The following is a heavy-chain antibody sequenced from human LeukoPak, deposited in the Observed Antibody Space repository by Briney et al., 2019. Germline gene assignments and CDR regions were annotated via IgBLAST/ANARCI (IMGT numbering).Heavy chain of an antibody. CDR1: GESINSYY. CDR3: ARGAWATRLAS. D-gene: IGHD2-15*01. CDR2: IYESGTT. Sequence: PSETLSPTCAVYGESINSYYWSWVRQPPGEGLEWIGEIYESGTTKYNPSLKSRVAISMVPSKQQFSLRLSSVTAADTAVYYCARGAWATRLASWGLGTPVIVSS. J-gene: IGHJ4*02. V-gene: IGHV4-34*01.